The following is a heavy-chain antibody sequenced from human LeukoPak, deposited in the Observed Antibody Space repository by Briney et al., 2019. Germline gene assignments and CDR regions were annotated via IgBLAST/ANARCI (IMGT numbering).Heavy chain of an antibody. V-gene: IGHV3-21*01. CDR2: ISSSSSYI. CDR3: VRSTGGDWYTFDT. J-gene: IGHJ3*02. D-gene: IGHD2-21*02. CDR1: GFTFSSYN. Sequence: GGSLRLSCAASGFTFSSYNMNWVRQAPGKGLEWVSSISSSSSYIYYADSVKGRFTISRDNARNSLYLQMNSLRAEDTSVYFCVRSTGGDWYTFDTWGQGTMVTVSS.